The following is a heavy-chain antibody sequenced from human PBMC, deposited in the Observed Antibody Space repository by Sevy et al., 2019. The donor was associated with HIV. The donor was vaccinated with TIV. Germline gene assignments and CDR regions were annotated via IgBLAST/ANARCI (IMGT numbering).Heavy chain of an antibody. D-gene: IGHD7-27*01. J-gene: IGHJ4*02. CDR1: GFTFDDYA. CDR3: AKGLNGGFDY. V-gene: IGHV3-9*01. Sequence: GGSLRLSCAASGFTFDDYAMHWVRQAPGKGLEWVSGISWNSGSIGYADSVKGRFTNSRENAKNYLYLQMNSLRAEDTALYYCAKGLNGGFDYWGQGTLVTVSS. CDR2: ISWNSGSI.